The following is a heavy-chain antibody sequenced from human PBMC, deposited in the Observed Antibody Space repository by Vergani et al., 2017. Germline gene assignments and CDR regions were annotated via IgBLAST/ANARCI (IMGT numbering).Heavy chain of an antibody. Sequence: QVQLQESGPGLVKPSETLSLTCTVSGGSFSSYYWSWIRQPPGKGLEWIGYIYYSGSTNYNPSLKSRVTISVDTSKNQFSLKLSSVTAADTAVYYCALTKGDSSSFNWFDPWGQGTLVTVSS. CDR1: GGSFSSYY. D-gene: IGHD6-13*01. V-gene: IGHV4-59*08. CDR2: IYYSGST. CDR3: ALTKGDSSSFNWFDP. J-gene: IGHJ5*02.